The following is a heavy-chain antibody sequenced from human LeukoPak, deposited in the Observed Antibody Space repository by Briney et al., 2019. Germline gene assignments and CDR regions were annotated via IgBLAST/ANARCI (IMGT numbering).Heavy chain of an antibody. CDR1: GYRFTNYW. CDR3: ARRVDSYWFFDY. CDR2: IYPGDSDT. D-gene: IGHD1-26*01. Sequence: AGALQISCQGSGYRFTNYWIGWVRQMPGKGLEWMGIIYPGDSDTRYIPSFQGQVTISADKSINTAYLQWSSVKASDTAMYYCARRVDSYWFFDYWGQGTLVTVSS. J-gene: IGHJ4*02. V-gene: IGHV5-51*01.